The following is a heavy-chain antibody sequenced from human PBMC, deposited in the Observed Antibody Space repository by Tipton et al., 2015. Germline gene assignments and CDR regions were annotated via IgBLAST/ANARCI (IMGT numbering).Heavy chain of an antibody. V-gene: IGHV4-59*08. D-gene: IGHD3-16*02. Sequence: LRLSCTVSGGSMSSYYWSWIRQPPGKGLEWIGYIYYSGSTNYNPSLKSRVTISVDTSKNQFSLKLSSVTAADTAMYYCARGGGDDYIWGSSRFDSWGQGILVTVSS. CDR3: ARGGGDDYIWGSSRFDS. J-gene: IGHJ5*01. CDR2: IYYSGST. CDR1: GGSMSSYY.